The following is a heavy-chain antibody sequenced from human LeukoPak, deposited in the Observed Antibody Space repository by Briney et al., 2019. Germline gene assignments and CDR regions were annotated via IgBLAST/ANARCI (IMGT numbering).Heavy chain of an antibody. CDR2: IIPIFGTA. D-gene: IGHD3-10*01. CDR3: ARWGANMVRGVIFSYYGMDV. V-gene: IGHV1-69*06. Sequence: GASVEVSCKASGGTFSSYAISWVRQAPGQGLEWMGGIIPIFGTANYAQKFQGRVTITADKSTSTAYMELSSLRSEDTAVYYCARWGANMVRGVIFSYYGMDVWGKGTTVTVSS. J-gene: IGHJ6*04. CDR1: GGTFSSYA.